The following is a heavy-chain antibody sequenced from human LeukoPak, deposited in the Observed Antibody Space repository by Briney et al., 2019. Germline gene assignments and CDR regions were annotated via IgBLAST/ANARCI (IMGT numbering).Heavy chain of an antibody. CDR2: FDPENGET. V-gene: IGHV1-24*01. J-gene: IGHJ4*02. CDR1: GYTLTELS. Sequence: ASVKVSCKVSGYTLTELSMHWVRQAPGKGLEWTGGFDPENGETIYAQKFQGRVTMTEDTSTDTAYMELSSLRSEDTAVYYCATFLHYDSSGPPTHWGQGTLVTVSS. D-gene: IGHD3-22*01. CDR3: ATFLHYDSSGPPTH.